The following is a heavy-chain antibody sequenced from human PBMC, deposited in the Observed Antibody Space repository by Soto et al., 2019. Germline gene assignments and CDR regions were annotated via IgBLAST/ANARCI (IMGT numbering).Heavy chain of an antibody. V-gene: IGHV3-15*01. CDR2: IKSKTDGGTT. Sequence: SWISKKTRKGLEWVGRIKSKTDGGTTDYAAPVKGRFTISRDDSKNTLYLQMNSLKTEDTAVFYFTTEGGGPGFTWFEPFGQ. CDR3: TTEGGGPGFTWFEP. D-gene: IGHD2-15*01. J-gene: IGHJ5*02.